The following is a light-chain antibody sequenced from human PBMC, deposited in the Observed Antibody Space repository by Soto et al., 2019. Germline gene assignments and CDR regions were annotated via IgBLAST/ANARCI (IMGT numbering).Light chain of an antibody. V-gene: IGKV3-15*01. CDR1: QSLDIN. CDR2: GAS. Sequence: EIVLTQSPATVSVSPGERVTLSCRASQSLDINLAWYQQKPGQAPRLLIYGASTRATDMPGRFRGSGAGAEFTLTISSLQSEDSAVYYCQQYYNWPPLYTFGQGTKLEIK. J-gene: IGKJ2*01. CDR3: QQYYNWPPLYT.